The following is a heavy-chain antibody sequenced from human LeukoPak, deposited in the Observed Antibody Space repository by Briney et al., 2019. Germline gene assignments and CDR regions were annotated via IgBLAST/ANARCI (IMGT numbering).Heavy chain of an antibody. V-gene: IGHV3-7*01. J-gene: IGHJ4*02. CDR2: IKQDGSEK. CDR1: GITFSSYW. D-gene: IGHD6-19*01. Sequence: GGSLRLSCAASGITFSSYWMSWVRQAPGKGLEWVANIKQDGSEKYYVDSVKGRFTISRDNAKNSLYLQMNSLRAEDTAVYYCTREQWVDYGKYYFDYWGQGTLVTVSS. CDR3: TREQWVDYGKYYFDY.